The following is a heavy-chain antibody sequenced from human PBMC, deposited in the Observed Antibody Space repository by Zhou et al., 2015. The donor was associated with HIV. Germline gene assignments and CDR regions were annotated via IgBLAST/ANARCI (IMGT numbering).Heavy chain of an antibody. CDR1: GGTLSTYG. CDR2: LIPIFGTP. CDR3: ARVDVTLWYFDP. V-gene: IGHV1-69*06. J-gene: IGHJ2*01. D-gene: IGHD2-21*02. Sequence: QVHLVQSGAEVRKTGSSVKVSCKASGGTLSTYGVNWVRQAPGQGLEWIGGLIPIFGTPNYAQKFQGRVTLTADTSTSTAYMEVSGLRSEDTAIYFCARVDVTLWYFDPWGRGTLVSVSS.